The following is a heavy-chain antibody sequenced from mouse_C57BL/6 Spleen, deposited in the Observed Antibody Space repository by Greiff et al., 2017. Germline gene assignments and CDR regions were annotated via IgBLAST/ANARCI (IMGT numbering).Heavy chain of an antibody. CDR3: AVITTVVAHYAMDY. CDR2: IYPGSGST. J-gene: IGHJ4*01. Sequence: QVQLKQPGAELVKPGASVKMSCKASGYTFTSYWITWVKQRPGQGLEWIGDIYPGSGSTNYNEKFKSKATLTVDTSSSTAYMQLSSLTSEDSAVYYCAVITTVVAHYAMDYWGQGTSVTVSS. V-gene: IGHV1-55*01. D-gene: IGHD1-1*01. CDR1: GYTFTSYW.